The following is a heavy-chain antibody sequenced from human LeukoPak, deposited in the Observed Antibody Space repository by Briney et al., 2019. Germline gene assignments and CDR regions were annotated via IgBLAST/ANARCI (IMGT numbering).Heavy chain of an antibody. CDR3: ARQGSGRSSDY. V-gene: IGHV4-39*01. CDR1: GGSISSSSYS. CDR2: IYYSGST. J-gene: IGHJ4*02. D-gene: IGHD1-26*01. Sequence: SETLSLTCTVSGGSISSSSYSWGWLRQPPGKGLEWIGSIYYSGSTFYNPSLKSRVTISVDTSKNQFSLKLSSVTAADTAVYYCARQGSGRSSDYWGQGTLVTVSS.